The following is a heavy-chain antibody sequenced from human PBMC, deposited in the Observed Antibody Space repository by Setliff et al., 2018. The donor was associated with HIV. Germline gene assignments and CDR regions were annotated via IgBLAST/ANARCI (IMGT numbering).Heavy chain of an antibody. CDR2: ISSSSSYI. Sequence: PGGSLRLSCAASGFTFSSYSMNWVRQAPGKGLEWVSSISSSSSYIYYADSVKGRFTISRDNAKNSLYLQMNSLRAEDTAVYYCARVVGAYYDSSGYYYSYYFDYWGQGTLVTVSS. J-gene: IGHJ4*02. V-gene: IGHV3-21*01. D-gene: IGHD3-22*01. CDR3: ARVVGAYYDSSGYYYSYYFDY. CDR1: GFTFSSYS.